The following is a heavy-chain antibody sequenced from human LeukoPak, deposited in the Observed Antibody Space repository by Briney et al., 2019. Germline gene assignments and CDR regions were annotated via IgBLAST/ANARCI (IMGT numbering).Heavy chain of an antibody. CDR2: IYSPGTN. V-gene: IGHV4-61*02. CDR3: ARGIGTSYDSSRDAFDI. CDR1: AGSINSGDSY. Sequence: PSQTLSLTRTVSAGSINSGDSYWSWIRQPAGKGLEWIGRIYSPGTNYNYNPSVKSRVTISIDTSKNQFSLKLTSVTAADTAVYYCARGIGTSYDSSRDAFDIWGQGTMVTVSS. J-gene: IGHJ3*02. D-gene: IGHD3-22*01.